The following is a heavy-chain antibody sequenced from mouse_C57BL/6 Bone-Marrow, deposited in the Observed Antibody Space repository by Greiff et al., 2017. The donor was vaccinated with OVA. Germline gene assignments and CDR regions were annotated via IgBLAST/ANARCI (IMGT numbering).Heavy chain of an antibody. CDR2: IDPENGDT. CDR1: GFNIKDDY. D-gene: IGHD3-3*01. Sequence: EVQRVESGAELVRPGASVKLSCTASGFNIKDDYMHWVKQRPEQGLEWIGWIDPENGDTEYASKFQGKATITADTSSNTAYLQLSSLTSEDTAVYYCTTGDVFAYWGQGTLVTVSA. CDR3: TTGDVFAY. J-gene: IGHJ3*01. V-gene: IGHV14-4*01.